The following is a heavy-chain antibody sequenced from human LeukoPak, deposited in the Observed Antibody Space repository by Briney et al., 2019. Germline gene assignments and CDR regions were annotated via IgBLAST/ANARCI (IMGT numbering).Heavy chain of an antibody. D-gene: IGHD5-12*01. CDR2: MNPNSGNT. CDR1: GYTFTSYD. CDR3: AKAGIVATMSADWFDP. V-gene: IGHV1-8*01. Sequence: GASVKVSCKASGYTFTSYDINWVRQATGQGLEWMGWMNPNSGNTGYAQKFQGRVTMTRDTSISTAYMELSSLRSEDTAVYYCAKAGIVATMSADWFDPWGQGTLVTVSS. J-gene: IGHJ5*02.